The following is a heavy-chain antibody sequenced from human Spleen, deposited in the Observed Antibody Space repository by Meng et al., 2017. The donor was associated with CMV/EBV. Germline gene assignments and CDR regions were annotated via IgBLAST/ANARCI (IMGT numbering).Heavy chain of an antibody. V-gene: IGHV4-34*01. CDR2: INHSGST. D-gene: IGHD1-26*01. J-gene: IGHJ4*02. CDR1: GGSFSGYY. Sequence: SETLSLTCAVYGGSFSGYYWSWIRQPPGKGLEWIGEINHSGSTNYNPSLKSRVTISVDTSKNHFSLKLSSVTAADTAVYYCARGIGSSNFDYWGQGTLVTVSS. CDR3: ARGIGSSNFDY.